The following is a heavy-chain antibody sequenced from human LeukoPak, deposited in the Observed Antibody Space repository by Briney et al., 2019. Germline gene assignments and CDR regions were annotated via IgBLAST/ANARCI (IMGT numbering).Heavy chain of an antibody. D-gene: IGHD3-9*01. CDR3: ARERSRGYDILTGYNLPDY. CDR2: ISHSGST. V-gene: IGHV4-4*02. Sequence: SETLSLTCAVSGGSISSSNWWSWVRQPPGKGLEWIGEISHSGSTNYNPSLKSRVTISVDKSKNQFSLKLSSVTAADTAVYYCARERSRGYDILTGYNLPDYWGQGTLVTVSS. J-gene: IGHJ4*02. CDR1: GGSISSSNW.